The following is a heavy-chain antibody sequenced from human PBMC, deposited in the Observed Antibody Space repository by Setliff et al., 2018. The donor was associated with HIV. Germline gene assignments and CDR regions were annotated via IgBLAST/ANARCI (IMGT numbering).Heavy chain of an antibody. Sequence: SVKVSCKASGGSFSDYSISWVRQAPGQAFEWMGGIIPMVSLPNFAQSFLGRLTITANRSTTTAYMELKSLRSEDSAVYYCARDRFCSRGSCYEPNWFDPWGQGTLVTVSS. V-gene: IGHV1-69*10. J-gene: IGHJ5*02. CDR2: IIPMVSLP. D-gene: IGHD2-15*01. CDR1: GGSFSDYS. CDR3: ARDRFCSRGSCYEPNWFDP.